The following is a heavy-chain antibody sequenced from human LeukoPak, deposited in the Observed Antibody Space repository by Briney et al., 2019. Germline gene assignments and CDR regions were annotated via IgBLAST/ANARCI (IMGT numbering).Heavy chain of an antibody. CDR1: GGPFSGYY. Sequence: SETLSLTCAVYGGPFSGYYWSWIRQPPGKGLEWIGEINRSGSTNYNPSLKSRVTISVDTSKNQFSLKLSSVTAADTAVYYCARLRVVTAIDIWGQGTMVTVSS. J-gene: IGHJ3*02. V-gene: IGHV4-34*01. D-gene: IGHD2-21*02. CDR2: INRSGST. CDR3: ARLRVVTAIDI.